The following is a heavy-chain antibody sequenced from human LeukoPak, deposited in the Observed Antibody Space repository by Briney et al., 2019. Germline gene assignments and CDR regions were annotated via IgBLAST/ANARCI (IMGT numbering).Heavy chain of an antibody. Sequence: SETLSLTCAVSGGSISSSYWWSWVRQPPGKGLEWIGEVYHSGSTNYSPSLKSRVTISVDTSKNQFSLKLSSVTAADTAVYYCARDFRTGYYYGSGILGMAIWGQGTLVTVSS. CDR3: ARDFRTGYYYGSGILGMAI. D-gene: IGHD3-10*01. V-gene: IGHV4-4*02. CDR2: VYHSGST. CDR1: GGSISSSYW. J-gene: IGHJ4*02.